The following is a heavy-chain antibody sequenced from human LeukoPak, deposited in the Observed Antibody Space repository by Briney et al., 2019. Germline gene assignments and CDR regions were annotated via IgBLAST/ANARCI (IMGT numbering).Heavy chain of an antibody. CDR1: GGTFNNSA. CDR2: IMPLFGTA. Sequence: SVKVSCKTSGGTFNNSAISWVRQAPGQGLEWLGGIMPLFGTAGYAQKFQGRVTITKDESTRTVYLELTSLTSDDTAVYYCARDVHDDYGSGWFDPWGQGTLVSVSS. V-gene: IGHV1-69*05. CDR3: ARDVHDDYGSGWFDP. J-gene: IGHJ5*02. D-gene: IGHD4-17*01.